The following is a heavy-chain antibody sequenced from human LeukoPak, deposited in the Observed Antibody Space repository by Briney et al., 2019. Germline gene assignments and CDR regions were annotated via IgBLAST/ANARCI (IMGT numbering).Heavy chain of an antibody. CDR2: IYTSERT. CDR1: DGSLSHYY. CDR3: ARVSNYYDSSGYYYIFDY. D-gene: IGHD3-22*01. Sequence: SETLSLACTVSDGSLSHYYWSWIRHPAGGALEWIGRIYTSERTNYNPSLKSRVTISVDKSNNQFSLRLSSVTAADTAVYYCARVSNYYDSSGYYYIFDYGGQGTLVTVSS. V-gene: IGHV4-4*07. J-gene: IGHJ4*02.